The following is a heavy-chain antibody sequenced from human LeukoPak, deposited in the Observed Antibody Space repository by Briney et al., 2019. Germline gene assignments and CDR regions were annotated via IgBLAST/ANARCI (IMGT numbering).Heavy chain of an antibody. CDR3: MREGAGMDV. V-gene: IGHV6-1*01. Sequence: SQTLSLTCAISGDSVSSNSAAWTWVRQSPSRGLEWLGRTYYRSKWYYDYAPSVKSRIAINPDTSKNQFSLQLNSVTPADTAVYYCMREGAGMDVWGQGTTVTVSS. CDR1: GDSVSSNSAA. J-gene: IGHJ6*02. CDR2: TYYRSKWYY. D-gene: IGHD3-16*01.